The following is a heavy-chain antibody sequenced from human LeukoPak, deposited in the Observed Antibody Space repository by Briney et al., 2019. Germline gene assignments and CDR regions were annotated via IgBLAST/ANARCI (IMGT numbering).Heavy chain of an antibody. J-gene: IGHJ4*02. CDR3: ARGIVVVPAAFDY. V-gene: IGHV4-34*01. Sequence: PSETLSLTCALYGGSFSGYYWSWIRQPPGKGLEWIGEINHSGSTNYNPSLKSRVTISVDTPKNQFSLKLSSVTAADTAVYYCARGIVVVPAAFDYWGQGTLVTVSS. CDR2: INHSGST. CDR1: GGSFSGYY. D-gene: IGHD2-2*01.